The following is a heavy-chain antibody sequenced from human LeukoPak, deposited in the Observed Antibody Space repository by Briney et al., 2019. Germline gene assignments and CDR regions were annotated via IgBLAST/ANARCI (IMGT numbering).Heavy chain of an antibody. CDR1: GFTFSSYA. J-gene: IGHJ4*02. CDR2: ISGSGGST. Sequence: PGGSLRLSCAASGFTFSSYAMSWVRQAPGKGLEWVSVISGSGGSTYYADSVKGRFTISRDNSKNTLYLQMNSLRAEDTAVYYCAKDFSIVGATRFDYWGQGTLVTVSS. CDR3: AKDFSIVGATRFDY. D-gene: IGHD1-26*01. V-gene: IGHV3-23*01.